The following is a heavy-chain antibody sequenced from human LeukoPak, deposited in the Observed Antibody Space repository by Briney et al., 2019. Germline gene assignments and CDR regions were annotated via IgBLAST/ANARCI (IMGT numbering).Heavy chain of an antibody. J-gene: IGHJ4*02. CDR2: ISISSSYI. CDR1: GFIFSDYY. V-gene: IGHV3-11*06. CDR3: ARRAGIYSHPYDY. D-gene: IGHD1-14*01. Sequence: PGGSLRLSCAASGFIFSDYYMSWIRQAPGKGLEWVSSISISSSYIYYADSVKGRFTISRDNAKNSLYLQMNSLRAEDTAVYYCARRAGIYSHPYDYWGQGTLVTVSS.